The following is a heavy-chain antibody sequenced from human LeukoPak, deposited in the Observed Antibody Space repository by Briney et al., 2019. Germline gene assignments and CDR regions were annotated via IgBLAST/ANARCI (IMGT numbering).Heavy chain of an antibody. CDR2: IIPILGTA. J-gene: IGHJ5*02. CDR1: GGTFSSYT. CDR3: ARDDNDSSGYANWFDP. D-gene: IGHD3-22*01. Sequence: GASVKVSCKASGGTFSSYTISWVRQAPGQGLEWMGRIIPILGTANYAQKFQGRVTITADKSTSTAYMELSSLRSEDTAVYYCARDDNDSSGYANWFDPWGQGTLVTVSS. V-gene: IGHV1-69*08.